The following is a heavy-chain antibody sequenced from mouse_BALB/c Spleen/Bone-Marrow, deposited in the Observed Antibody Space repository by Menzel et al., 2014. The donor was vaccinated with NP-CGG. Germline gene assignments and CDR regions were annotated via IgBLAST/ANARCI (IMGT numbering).Heavy chain of an antibody. Sequence: EVMLVESGGGLVQPGGSMKLSCVASGFTFSNYWMNWVRQSPEKGLERIAEIRLKSNNYATQYAESVKGRFAISRDDSKSSVYLQMNNLRAEDSGIYYCVTYFDYWGQGTTLTVSS. CDR3: VTYFDY. CDR1: GFTFSNYW. CDR2: IRLKSNNYAT. V-gene: IGHV6-6*02. J-gene: IGHJ2*01. D-gene: IGHD2-1*01.